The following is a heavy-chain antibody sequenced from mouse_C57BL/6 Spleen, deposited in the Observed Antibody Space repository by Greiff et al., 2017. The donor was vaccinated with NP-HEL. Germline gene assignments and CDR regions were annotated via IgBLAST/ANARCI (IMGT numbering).Heavy chain of an antibody. CDR1: GYTFTSYW. V-gene: IGHV1-69*01. D-gene: IGHD2-5*01. Sequence: QVQLQQPGAELVMPGASVKLSCKASGYTFTSYWMHWVKQRPGQGLEWIGEIVPSDSYTNYNQKFKGKSTLTVDKSSSTAYMQLSRLTSEDSAVYYCEREGSNYDFDYWGQGTTLTVSS. CDR3: EREGSNYDFDY. CDR2: IVPSDSYT. J-gene: IGHJ2*01.